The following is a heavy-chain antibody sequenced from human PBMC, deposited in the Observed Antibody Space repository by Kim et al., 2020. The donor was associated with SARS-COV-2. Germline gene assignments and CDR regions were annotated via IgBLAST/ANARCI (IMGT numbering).Heavy chain of an antibody. CDR3: AHRRGGLNGGKGVLWAFDI. D-gene: IGHD2-15*01. CDR1: GFSLSTSGVG. Sequence: SGPTLVNPTQTLTLTCTFSGFSLSTSGVGVGWIRQPPGKALEWLALIYWDDDKRYNPSLKSRLTITKDTAKNQVVLTMTNMDPVDTATYYCAHRRGGLNGGKGVLWAFDIWGQGTMVTVSS. V-gene: IGHV2-5*02. J-gene: IGHJ3*02. CDR2: IYWDDDK.